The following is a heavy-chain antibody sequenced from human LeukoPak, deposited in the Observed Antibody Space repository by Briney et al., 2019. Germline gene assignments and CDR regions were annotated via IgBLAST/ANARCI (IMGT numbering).Heavy chain of an antibody. Sequence: PGGSLRLSCAASGFKFSNYAMHWVRQAPGKGLEWVSTISGSGAGTYYADSVKGRFTISRDNSKNTLYLQMNSLRVEDTAVYYCAKHHRMAARLVYFDYWGQGTLVTVSS. D-gene: IGHD6-6*01. J-gene: IGHJ4*02. CDR3: AKHHRMAARLVYFDY. V-gene: IGHV3-23*01. CDR1: GFKFSNYA. CDR2: ISGSGAGT.